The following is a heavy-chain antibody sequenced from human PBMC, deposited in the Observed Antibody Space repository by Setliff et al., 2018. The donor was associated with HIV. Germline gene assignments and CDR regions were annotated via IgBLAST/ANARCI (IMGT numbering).Heavy chain of an antibody. J-gene: IGHJ5*02. Sequence: NPSETLSLTCAVYGGSFSGYYWSWIRQTPGKGLEWIGEVHYSGRTAYNPSLQSRVAISVDMYRNQFFLRLTSVTAADTSVYYCARHRAQRGSGTYYDDWFDPWGQGTLVTVSS. CDR1: GGSFSGYY. D-gene: IGHD3-10*01. V-gene: IGHV4-34*01. CDR2: VHYSGRT. CDR3: ARHRAQRGSGTYYDDWFDP.